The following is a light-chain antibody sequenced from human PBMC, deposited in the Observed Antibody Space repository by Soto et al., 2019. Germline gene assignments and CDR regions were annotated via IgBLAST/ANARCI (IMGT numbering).Light chain of an antibody. CDR2: GAS. J-gene: IGKJ1*01. V-gene: IGKV3-15*01. CDR1: QSVSSN. CDR3: QQYKYLRWT. Sequence: EIVMTQSPATLSVSPGERATLSCRARQSVSSNLAWYQQKPGQAPRLLIYGASPRASGIPSKFSGSGSGTEFTVTIICLQYEHFAGYYCQQYKYLRWTFGQGTKVPVK.